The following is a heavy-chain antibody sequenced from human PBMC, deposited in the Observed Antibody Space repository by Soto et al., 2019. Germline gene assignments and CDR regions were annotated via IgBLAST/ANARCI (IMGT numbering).Heavy chain of an antibody. D-gene: IGHD3-10*01. Sequence: GGSLRLSCAAAGFTFSSYAMGWVRQAPGKGLEWVSAISGRVGSTYYADSVKGRFTISRDNSKNPLYLQMNSLRAEDTAVYYCAKDRDYGSYTGGMDVWGKGTTVTVSS. CDR2: ISGRVGST. CDR1: GFTFSSYA. CDR3: AKDRDYGSYTGGMDV. V-gene: IGHV3-23*01. J-gene: IGHJ6*03.